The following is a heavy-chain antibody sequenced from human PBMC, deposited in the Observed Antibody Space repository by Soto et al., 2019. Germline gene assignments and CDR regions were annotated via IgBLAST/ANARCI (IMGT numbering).Heavy chain of an antibody. Sequence: GGSLRLSCAASGFTFSSYAMSWVRQAPGKGLEWVSAISGSGGSTYYADSVKGRFTISRDNSKNTLYLQMNSLRAEDTAVYYCAKVISGRTYYYYYGMDVWGQGTTVTVSS. D-gene: IGHD2-15*01. CDR2: ISGSGGST. V-gene: IGHV3-23*01. J-gene: IGHJ6*02. CDR1: GFTFSSYA. CDR3: AKVISGRTYYYYYGMDV.